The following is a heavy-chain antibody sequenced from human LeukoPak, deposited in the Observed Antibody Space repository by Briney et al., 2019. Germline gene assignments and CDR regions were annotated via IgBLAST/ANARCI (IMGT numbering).Heavy chain of an antibody. V-gene: IGHV3-11*06. Sequence: PGGSLRLSCAAAGFTFSDYYMTWIRQAPGKGLEWVSYISSGSAYTKYADSVKGRFTISRDNAKNSLYLQMNSLRAEDTAVYYCARDVYDSSGYYALEYWGRGALVTVSS. CDR1: GFTFSDYY. J-gene: IGHJ4*02. D-gene: IGHD3-22*01. CDR3: ARDVYDSSGYYALEY. CDR2: ISSGSAYT.